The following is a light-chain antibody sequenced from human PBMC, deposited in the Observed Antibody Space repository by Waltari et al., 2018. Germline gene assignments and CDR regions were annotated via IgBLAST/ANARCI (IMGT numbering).Light chain of an antibody. V-gene: IGLV1-44*01. J-gene: IGLJ2*01. CDR1: ASNIGSDS. CDR2: IDN. Sequence: QSVLTQPPSASGTPGQRVSISCSGSASNIGSDSVNWYQPLPGAAPKLLIYIDNRRPSGVPDRFSGSKSGTSASLAISGLQSEDEADYYCAAWDSRLNGVVFGGGTRLTVL. CDR3: AAWDSRLNGVV.